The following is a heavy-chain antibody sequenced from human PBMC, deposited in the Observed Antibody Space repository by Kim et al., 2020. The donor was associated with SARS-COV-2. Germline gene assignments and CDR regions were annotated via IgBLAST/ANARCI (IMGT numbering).Heavy chain of an antibody. Sequence: SETLSLTCAVYGGSFSGYYWSWIRQPPGKGLEWIGEINHSGSTNYNPSFKSRLTISVDTSKNHFSLMLISVTAADTAVYYCAGGLLQYSSRNWFDPWGQGTMVTVSS. CDR3: AGGLLQYSSRNWFDP. V-gene: IGHV4-34*01. D-gene: IGHD6-19*01. J-gene: IGHJ5*02. CDR1: GGSFSGYY. CDR2: INHSGST.